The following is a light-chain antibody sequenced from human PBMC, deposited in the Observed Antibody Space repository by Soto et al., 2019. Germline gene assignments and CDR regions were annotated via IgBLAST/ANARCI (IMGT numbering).Light chain of an antibody. J-gene: IGLJ1*01. V-gene: IGLV2-23*01. CDR1: NRDVGTYSL. CDR3: CSYAVSSTYV. Sequence: QSALTQPASVSGSPGQSITISCTGTNRDVGTYSLVSWYQQYPGKAPKLMVYEGSKRPSGISNRFSGSKSGNTASLTISGLQAEDEADYYCCSYAVSSTYVFGSGTKLTVL. CDR2: EGS.